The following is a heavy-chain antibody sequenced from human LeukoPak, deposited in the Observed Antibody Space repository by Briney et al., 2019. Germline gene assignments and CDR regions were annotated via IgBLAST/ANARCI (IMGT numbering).Heavy chain of an antibody. CDR3: ARDSSGTTLPVDY. CDR1: GYTFTCYY. J-gene: IGHJ4*02. V-gene: IGHV1-2*06. CDR2: INPNSGGT. D-gene: IGHD1-1*01. Sequence: ASVKVSCKASGYTFTCYYMHWVRQAPGQGLEWMGRINPNSGGTNYAQKFQGKFTMTRDTSISTAYMELSRLRSDDTAVYYCARDSSGTTLPVDYWGQGTLVTVSS.